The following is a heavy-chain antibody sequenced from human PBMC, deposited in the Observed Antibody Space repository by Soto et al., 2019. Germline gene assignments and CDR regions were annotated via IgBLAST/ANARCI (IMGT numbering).Heavy chain of an antibody. CDR1: GFTFSVYY. CDR2: ISGSGSNI. D-gene: IGHD3-16*01. Sequence: PGGSLRLSCAASGFTFSVYYMSWIRQAPGKGLEWVSYISGSGSNIYYADSVKGRFTVSRDNARNSLYLQMNSLRADDTAVYYCARGTGELDYWGQGTLVTVS. J-gene: IGHJ4*02. CDR3: ARGTGELDY. V-gene: IGHV3-11*01.